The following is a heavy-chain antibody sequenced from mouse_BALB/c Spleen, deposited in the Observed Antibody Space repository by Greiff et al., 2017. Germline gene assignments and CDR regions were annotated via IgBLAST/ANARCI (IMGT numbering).Heavy chain of an antibody. Sequence: EVQLQESGGGLVKPGGSLKLSCAASGFTFSSYAMSWVRQTPEKRLEWVASISSGGSTYHPDSVKGRFTISRDNARNILYLQMSSLRSEDTAMYYCARWLLRAWFAYWGQGTLVTVSA. CDR1: GFTFSSYA. D-gene: IGHD2-3*01. CDR3: ARWLLRAWFAY. J-gene: IGHJ3*01. V-gene: IGHV5-6-5*01. CDR2: ISSGGST.